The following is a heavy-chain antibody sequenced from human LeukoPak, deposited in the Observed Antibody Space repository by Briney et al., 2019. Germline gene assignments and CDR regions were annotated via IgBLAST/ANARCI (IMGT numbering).Heavy chain of an antibody. CDR1: SYSISSGYY. CDR3: ARDMMGHDDAFDI. CDR2: IYHSGST. V-gene: IGHV4-38-2*02. D-gene: IGHD3-16*01. J-gene: IGHJ3*02. Sequence: SETLSLTCTVSSYSISSGYYWGWIRQPPGKGLEWIGSIYHSGSTYYNPSLKSRVTISIDTSKNQFSLKVSSVTAADTAVYYCARDMMGHDDAFDIWGQGTRVTVSS.